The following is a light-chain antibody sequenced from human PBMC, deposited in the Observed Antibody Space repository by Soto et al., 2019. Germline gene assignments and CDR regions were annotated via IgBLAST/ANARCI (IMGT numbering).Light chain of an antibody. CDR2: AAS. J-gene: IGKJ3*01. Sequence: DIQMTQSPSSLSASVGDRVTITCRASQGISTYLAWYQQKPGKVPKLLIYAASTLQSGVPSRFGGSGSGTDFTLTISSLQPEDVATYYCQNYNSAPFTFGPGTKVDIK. CDR3: QNYNSAPFT. V-gene: IGKV1-27*01. CDR1: QGISTY.